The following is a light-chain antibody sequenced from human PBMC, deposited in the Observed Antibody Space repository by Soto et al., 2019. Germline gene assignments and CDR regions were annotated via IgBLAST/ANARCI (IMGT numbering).Light chain of an antibody. CDR3: SSYTTSSARV. V-gene: IGLV2-14*01. J-gene: IGLJ1*01. CDR1: RSDIGAYDY. CDR2: EVF. Sequence: QLVLTQPASVSGSPGQSITISCTGTRSDIGAYDYVSWYQQHPGKAPRLLIYEVFNRPSGVSHRFSGSKSANTASLTISGLQAEDEADYYCSSYTTSSARVFGPGTKLTVL.